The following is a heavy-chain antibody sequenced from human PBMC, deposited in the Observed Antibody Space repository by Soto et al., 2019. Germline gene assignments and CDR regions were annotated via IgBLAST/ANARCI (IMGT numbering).Heavy chain of an antibody. Sequence: PSETLSLTCTVSGGSISSGGYYWSWIRQHPGKGLEWIGYIYYSGSTHYNPSLKSRVTISVDTSKNQFSLKLSSVTAADTAVYYCARGGVVVPAATILGAFDIWGQGTMVTVSS. V-gene: IGHV4-31*03. CDR3: ARGGVVVPAATILGAFDI. CDR2: IYYSGST. D-gene: IGHD2-2*01. J-gene: IGHJ3*02. CDR1: GGSISSGGYY.